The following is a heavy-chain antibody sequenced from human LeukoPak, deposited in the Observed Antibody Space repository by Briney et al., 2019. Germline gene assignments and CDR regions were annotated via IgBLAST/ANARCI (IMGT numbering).Heavy chain of an antibody. CDR1: GFTFDYYW. CDR3: VVWGEDRSGHRFDF. D-gene: IGHD3-22*01. J-gene: IGHJ4*02. Sequence: GGSLRLSCAASGFTFDYYWMHWVRQAPGKGLMWVSRINTDGSNTHYADSVKGRFTISRDNAKNTLYLQMNDLRVEDTAVYYCVVWGEDRSGHRFDFWGQGTLVTVSS. CDR2: INTDGSNT. V-gene: IGHV3-74*01.